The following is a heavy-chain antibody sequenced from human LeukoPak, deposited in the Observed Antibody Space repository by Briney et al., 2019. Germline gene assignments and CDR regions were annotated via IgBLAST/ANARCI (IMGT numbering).Heavy chain of an antibody. D-gene: IGHD3-10*01. J-gene: IGHJ5*02. CDR1: GGSISSSSYY. CDR3: ARRFVVRGVIGWFDP. Sequence: PSETLSLTCTVSGGSISSSSYYWGWIRQPPGKGLEWIGSIYYSGSTYYNPSLKSRVTISVDTSKNQFSLKLSSVTAADTAVYYCARRFVVRGVIGWFDPWGQGTLVTVSS. CDR2: IYYSGST. V-gene: IGHV4-39*01.